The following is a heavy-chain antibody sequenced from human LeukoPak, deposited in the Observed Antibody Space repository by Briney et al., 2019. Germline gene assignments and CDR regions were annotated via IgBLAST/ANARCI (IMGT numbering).Heavy chain of an antibody. V-gene: IGHV3-30*04. CDR1: GFTFSSYA. J-gene: IGHJ4*02. CDR3: ARSPADMEVEYYFDY. D-gene: IGHD2-2*01. Sequence: GGSLRLSCAASGFTFSSYAMHWVRQAPGKGLEWVAVISYDGSNKYYADSVKGRFTISRDNSKNTLYLQMNSLRAEDTAVYYCARSPADMEVEYYFDYWGQGTLVTVSP. CDR2: ISYDGSNK.